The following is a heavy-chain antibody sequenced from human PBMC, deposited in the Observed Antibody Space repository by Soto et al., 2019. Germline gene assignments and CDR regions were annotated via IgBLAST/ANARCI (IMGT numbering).Heavy chain of an antibody. CDR2: ITWDGGKT. V-gene: IGHV3-43D*04. Sequence: EVQLVESGGVVVQPGGSLRLSCAASGFTFDDYVMHWVRQAPGKGLEWVSLITWDGGKTYYADSVKGRFTMSRDNSKNSLYLQMNSLRAEDTAFYYCAKGIEPSRGYFDYWGQGTLVTVSS. J-gene: IGHJ4*02. CDR1: GFTFDDYV. CDR3: AKGIEPSRGYFDY.